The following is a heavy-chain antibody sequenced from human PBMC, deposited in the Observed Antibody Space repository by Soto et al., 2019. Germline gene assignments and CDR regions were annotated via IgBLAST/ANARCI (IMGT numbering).Heavy chain of an antibody. CDR2: IIPIFGTA. V-gene: IGHV1-69*12. CDR3: ARRARWLQWGEHYFDY. D-gene: IGHD3-16*01. Sequence: QVQLVQSGAEVKKPGSSVKVSCKASGGTFSSYAISWVRQAPGQGLEWMGGIIPIFGTANYAQKFQGRVTSTADESTSTAYMELSSLRSEDTAVYYCARRARWLQWGEHYFDYWGQGTLVTVSS. CDR1: GGTFSSYA. J-gene: IGHJ4*02.